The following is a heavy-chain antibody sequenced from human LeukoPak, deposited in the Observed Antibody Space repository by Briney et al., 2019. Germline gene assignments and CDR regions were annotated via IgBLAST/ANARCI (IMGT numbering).Heavy chain of an antibody. D-gene: IGHD3-16*02. CDR2: IRYDGSNK. V-gene: IGHV3-30*02. Sequence: GGSLRLSCAASGFTFRSYGMHWVRQAPGKGLEWVTFIRYDGSNKYYADSVKGRFSISRDNSKNTLYLQMNSLRAEDTAVYYCARAWLYRPDYWGQGTLVTVSS. CDR3: ARAWLYRPDY. CDR1: GFTFRSYG. J-gene: IGHJ4*02.